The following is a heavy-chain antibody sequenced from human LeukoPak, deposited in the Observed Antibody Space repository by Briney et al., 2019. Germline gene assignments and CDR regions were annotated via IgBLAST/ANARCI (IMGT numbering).Heavy chain of an antibody. CDR3: AKSERLSMIGGWAPTFDS. Sequence: GGSLRLSCAASGFTVSSKYMSWVRQAPGKGLEMVSILYSDGSTYYADSVEGRFTISRDNSKNTLYFQMNSLRVEDTAVYYCAKSERLSMIGGWAPTFDSWGQGTLVTVSS. V-gene: IGHV3-66*01. J-gene: IGHJ4*02. CDR2: LYSDGST. CDR1: GFTVSSKY. D-gene: IGHD3-22*01.